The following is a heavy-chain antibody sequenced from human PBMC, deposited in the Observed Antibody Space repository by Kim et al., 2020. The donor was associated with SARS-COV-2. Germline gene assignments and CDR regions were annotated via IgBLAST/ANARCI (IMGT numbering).Heavy chain of an antibody. J-gene: IGHJ6*02. CDR2: INAGNGNT. CDR3: ARDRGVDYYYYGMDV. V-gene: IGHV1-3*01. Sequence: ASVKVSCKASGYTFTSYAMHWVRQAPGQRLEWMGWINAGNGNTKYSQKFQGRVTITRDTSASTAYMELSSLRSEDTAVYYCARDRGVDYYYYGMDVWGQGTTVTVSS. CDR1: GYTFTSYA. D-gene: IGHD3-10*01.